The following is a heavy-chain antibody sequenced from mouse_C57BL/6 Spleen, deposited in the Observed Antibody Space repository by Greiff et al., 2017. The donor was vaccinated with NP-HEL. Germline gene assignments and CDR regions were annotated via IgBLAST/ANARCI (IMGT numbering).Heavy chain of an antibody. CDR3: ARGPTTVVAEDAMDY. CDR2: IHPNSGST. J-gene: IGHJ4*01. V-gene: IGHV1-64*01. D-gene: IGHD1-1*01. CDR1: GYTFTSYW. Sequence: QVQLQQSGAELVKPGASVKLSCKASGYTFTSYWMHWVKQRPGQGLEWIGMIHPNSGSTNYNEKFKSKATLTVDKSSSTAYMQLSSLTSEDSAVYYCARGPTTVVAEDAMDYWGQGTSVTVSS.